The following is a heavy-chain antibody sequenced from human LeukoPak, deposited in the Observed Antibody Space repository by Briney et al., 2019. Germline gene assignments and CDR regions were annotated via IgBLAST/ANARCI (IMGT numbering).Heavy chain of an antibody. CDR2: IKQDGSEK. CDR1: GFTFSSYW. Sequence: GGSLRLSCAASGFTFSSYWVSWVRQAPGKGLEWVANIKQDGSEKYYVDSVKGRFTISRDNAKNSLYLQMNSLRAEDTAVYYCARGARYYGSDDAFDIWGQGTMVTVSS. D-gene: IGHD3-10*01. V-gene: IGHV3-7*03. CDR3: ARGARYYGSDDAFDI. J-gene: IGHJ3*02.